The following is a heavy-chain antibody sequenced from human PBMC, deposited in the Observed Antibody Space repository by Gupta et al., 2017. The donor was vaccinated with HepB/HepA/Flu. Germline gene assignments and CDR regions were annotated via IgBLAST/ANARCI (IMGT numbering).Heavy chain of an antibody. CDR1: GFTFDDYA. J-gene: IGHJ6*02. CDR2: ISWNSGSI. Sequence: EVQLVESGGGLVQPGRSLRLSCAASGFTFDDYAMHWVRQAPGKGLEWVSGISWNSGSIGYADSVKGRFTISRDNAKNSLYLQMNSLRAEDTALYYCAKDRHYYYYGMDVWGQGTTVTVSS. CDR3: AKDRHYYYYGMDV. V-gene: IGHV3-9*01.